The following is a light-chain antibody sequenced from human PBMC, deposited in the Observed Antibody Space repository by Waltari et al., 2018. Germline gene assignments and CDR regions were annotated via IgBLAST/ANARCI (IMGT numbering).Light chain of an antibody. V-gene: IGLV2-14*03. CDR3: SSNTNSSTLAM. J-gene: IGLJ3*02. CDR2: DVS. Sequence: QSALTQPASVSGSLGQSIPIPFPGTSSDVGGYNYVSWYQQHPGKVPKLMIYDVSNRPSGISNRFSGSKSGNTAALSISGLQAEDEADYYCSSNTNSSTLAMFGGGTKVTVL. CDR1: SSDVGGYNY.